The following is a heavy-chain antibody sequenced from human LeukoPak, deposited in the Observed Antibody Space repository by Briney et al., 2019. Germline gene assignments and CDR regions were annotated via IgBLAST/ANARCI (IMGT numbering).Heavy chain of an antibody. Sequence: ASVKVSCKASGYTFTSFGISWVRQAPGQGLEWMGWISAYNGNTNYARKVQGRVTMTTDTSTSTAYMELRSLGSDDTAMYYCVRDLGVDTTMIFFDYWGQGSLVTVSS. J-gene: IGHJ4*02. CDR2: ISAYNGNT. CDR3: VRDLGVDTTMIFFDY. D-gene: IGHD3/OR15-3a*01. CDR1: GYTFTSFG. V-gene: IGHV1-18*01.